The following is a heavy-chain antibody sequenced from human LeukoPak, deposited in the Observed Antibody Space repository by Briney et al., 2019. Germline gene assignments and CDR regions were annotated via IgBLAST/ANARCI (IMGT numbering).Heavy chain of an antibody. V-gene: IGHV3-21*01. CDR1: GFTFSSYS. CDR2: ISSSSSYI. Sequence: PGGSLRLSCAASGFTFSSYSMNWVRQAPGKGLEWVSSISSSSSYIYYADSVKGRFTISRDNAKNSLYLQMNSLRAEDTAVYYCARMSIAAAGTFDYWGQGTLVTVSS. CDR3: ARMSIAAAGTFDY. J-gene: IGHJ4*02. D-gene: IGHD6-13*01.